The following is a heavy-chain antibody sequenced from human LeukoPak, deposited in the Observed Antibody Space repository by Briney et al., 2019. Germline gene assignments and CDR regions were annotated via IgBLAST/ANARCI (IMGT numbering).Heavy chain of an antibody. CDR1: GCTFTSYD. D-gene: IGHD6-13*01. CDR3: ARIRSSSWYGAYYFDY. Sequence: ASVKVSCKASGCTFTSYDINWVRQATGQGLEWMGWMNPNSGNTGYAQKFQGRVTITRNTSISTAYMELSSLRSEDTAVYYCARIRSSSWYGAYYFDYWGQGTLVTVSS. J-gene: IGHJ4*02. CDR2: MNPNSGNT. V-gene: IGHV1-8*03.